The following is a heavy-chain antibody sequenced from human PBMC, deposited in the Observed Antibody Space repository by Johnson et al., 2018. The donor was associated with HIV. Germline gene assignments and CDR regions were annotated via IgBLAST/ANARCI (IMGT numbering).Heavy chain of an antibody. J-gene: IGHJ3*02. CDR2: IRYDGSNK. D-gene: IGHD6-6*01. Sequence: QVQLVESGGGVVQPGGSLRLSCVASGFTFSSYGMHWVRQAPGKGLEWVAFIRYDGSNKYYADSVKGRLTISRDHSKNKLYLQMNSLRAEDTAVYYFASSIPPYSSSSVAFDIWGQVTMVTVSS. V-gene: IGHV3-30*02. CDR1: GFTFSSYG. CDR3: ASSIPPYSSSSVAFDI.